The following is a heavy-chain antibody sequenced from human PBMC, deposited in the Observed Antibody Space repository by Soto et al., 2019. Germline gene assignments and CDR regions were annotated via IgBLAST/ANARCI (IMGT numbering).Heavy chain of an antibody. Sequence: EVQLVESGGGLVQPGGSLRLSCAASGFTFSSYSMNWVRQAPGKGLEWVSYISSSSSTIYYADSVKGRFTISRDNAKNSLYLQMNSLRDEDTAVYYCARKPERIQLWTYYYYYGMDVWGQGTTVTVSS. CDR1: GFTFSSYS. CDR2: ISSSSSTI. J-gene: IGHJ6*02. CDR3: ARKPERIQLWTYYYYYGMDV. D-gene: IGHD5-18*01. V-gene: IGHV3-48*02.